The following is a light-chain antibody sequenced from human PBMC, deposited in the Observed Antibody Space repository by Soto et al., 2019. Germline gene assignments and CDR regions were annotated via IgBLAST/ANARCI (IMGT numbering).Light chain of an antibody. CDR1: QNINTW. CDR2: KAS. Sequence: DIQMTQSPSSLSASVGDIVTITCRASQNINTWLAWYQQQPGKAPKLLIYKASSLQSGVPSRFSGTGSGTEFTLTISSLQPDDFATYYCQQYKSFWTFGQGTKVDIK. CDR3: QQYKSFWT. V-gene: IGKV1-5*03. J-gene: IGKJ1*01.